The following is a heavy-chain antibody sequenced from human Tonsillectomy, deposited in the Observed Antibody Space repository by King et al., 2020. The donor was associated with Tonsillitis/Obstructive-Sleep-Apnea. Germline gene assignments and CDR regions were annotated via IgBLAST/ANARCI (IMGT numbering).Heavy chain of an antibody. D-gene: IGHD6-13*01. CDR2: INHSGST. Sequence: VQLQQWGAGLLKPSKTLSLTCAVYGGSFSGYYWSWIRQPPGKGLEWIGEINHSGSTNYNPSLKSRVTISVDTSKNQFSLKLSSVTAADTAVYYCASGFGTAADWFDPWGQGTLVTVSS. V-gene: IGHV4-34*01. CDR1: GGSFSGYY. CDR3: ASGFGTAADWFDP. J-gene: IGHJ5*02.